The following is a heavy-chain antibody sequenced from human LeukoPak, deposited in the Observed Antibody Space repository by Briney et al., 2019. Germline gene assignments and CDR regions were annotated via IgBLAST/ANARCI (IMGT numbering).Heavy chain of an antibody. D-gene: IGHD2-15*01. V-gene: IGHV1-46*01. J-gene: IGHJ4*02. Sequence: GASVKVSCKASGYTFTSYYMHLVRQAPGQGLEWMGIINPSGGSTSYAQKFQGRVTMTRDTSTSTVYMELSSLRSEDTAVYYCASGSRRYYFDYWGQGTLVTVSS. CDR3: ASGSRRYYFDY. CDR2: INPSGGST. CDR1: GYTFTSYY.